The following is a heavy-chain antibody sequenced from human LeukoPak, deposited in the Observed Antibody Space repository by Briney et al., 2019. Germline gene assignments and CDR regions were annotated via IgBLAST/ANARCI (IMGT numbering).Heavy chain of an antibody. V-gene: IGHV4-39*07. CDR1: GGSISSGSYY. Sequence: SETLSLTCTVSGGSISSGSYYWGWIRQPPGKGLEWIGSIYYSGSTYYNPSLKSRVTISVDTSKNQFSLKLSSVTAADTAVYYCAGKKKVRLYSSPLTGYYYYMDVWGKGTTVTVSS. CDR2: IYYSGST. J-gene: IGHJ6*03. CDR3: AGKKKVRLYSSPLTGYYYYMDV. D-gene: IGHD6-13*01.